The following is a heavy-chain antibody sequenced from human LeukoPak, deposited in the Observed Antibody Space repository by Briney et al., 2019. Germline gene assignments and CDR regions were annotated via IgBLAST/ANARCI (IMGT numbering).Heavy chain of an antibody. D-gene: IGHD2-15*01. CDR3: ARDLEIGDIVVVVAPTGFDY. J-gene: IGHJ4*02. Sequence: GGSLRLSCAASGSTFSSYAMHWVRQAPGKGLEWVAVISYDGSNKYYADSVKGRFTISRDNSKNTLYLQMNSLRAEDTAVYYCARDLEIGDIVVVVAPTGFDYWGQGTLVTVSS. V-gene: IGHV3-30*04. CDR2: ISYDGSNK. CDR1: GSTFSSYA.